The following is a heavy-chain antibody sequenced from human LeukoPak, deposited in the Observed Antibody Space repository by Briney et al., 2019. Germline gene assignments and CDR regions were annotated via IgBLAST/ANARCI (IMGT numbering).Heavy chain of an antibody. CDR1: GFALSDNF. V-gene: IGHV3-11*01. D-gene: IGHD2-2*01. CDR3: ARDLQGQKGPMPSPS. CDR2: VAPPGGAI. Sequence: GGSLRLSCAASGFALSDNFMGWIRQAPGKGLEWVSYVAPPGGAIYYADSVEGRFSISRDTSRNSPYLQMNSLRVDDTAVYYCARDLQGQKGPMPSPSWGQGTVVTVSS. J-gene: IGHJ5*02.